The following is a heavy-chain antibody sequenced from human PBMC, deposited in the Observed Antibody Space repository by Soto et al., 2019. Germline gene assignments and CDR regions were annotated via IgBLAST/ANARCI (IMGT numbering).Heavy chain of an antibody. Sequence: ASVKVSCKASGYTFTGYYMHWVRQAPGQGLEWMGWINPNSGGTNYAQKFRGRVTMTRDTSISTAYMELSRLRSDDTAVYYCASTGYSSGWSPSNLHYGGNSGRRYFDYWGQGTMVTVYS. CDR1: GYTFTGYY. CDR3: ASTGYSSGWSPSNLHYGGNSGRRYFDY. J-gene: IGHJ4*02. D-gene: IGHD6-19*01. CDR2: INPNSGGT. V-gene: IGHV1-2*02.